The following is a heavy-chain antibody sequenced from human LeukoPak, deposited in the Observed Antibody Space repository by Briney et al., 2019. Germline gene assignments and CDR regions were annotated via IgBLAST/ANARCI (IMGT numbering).Heavy chain of an antibody. CDR3: ARGLPATLLDY. V-gene: IGHV3-11*01. CDR2: ISSSDSTI. CDR1: GFTFSDYY. Sequence: GGFLRLSCAASGFTFSDYYMSWIRQAPGKGLEWVSYISSSDSTIYYADSVKGRFTISRDNAKNSLYLQMNSLRAEDTAIYYCARGLPATLLDYWGQGTLVTVSS. J-gene: IGHJ4*02. D-gene: IGHD2-2*01.